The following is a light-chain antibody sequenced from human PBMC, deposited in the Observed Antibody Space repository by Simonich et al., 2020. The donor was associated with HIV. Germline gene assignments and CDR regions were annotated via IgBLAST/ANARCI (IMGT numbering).Light chain of an antibody. CDR2: AAS. CDR3: QQSYITSYT. CDR1: QSINNY. V-gene: IGKV1-39*01. J-gene: IGKJ2*01. Sequence: DIQMTQSPSSLSASVGDRVTITCRASQSINNYLNLYQQKPGKAPKLLVYAASSLQSGVPSRFRGSGSGTDFTLTISRLQPEDFATYFCQQSYITSYTFGPGTKLEIK.